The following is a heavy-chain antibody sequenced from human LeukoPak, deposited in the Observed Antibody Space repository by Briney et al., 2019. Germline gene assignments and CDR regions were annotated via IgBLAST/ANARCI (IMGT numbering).Heavy chain of an antibody. CDR2: IIPIFGIA. D-gene: IGHD2-2*01. CDR1: GGTFSSYA. J-gene: IGHJ5*02. V-gene: IGHV1-69*01. CDR3: ARVKDQLITGWFDP. Sequence: ASVKVSCKASGGTFSSYAISWVRQAPGQGLEWMGGIIPIFGIANYAQKFQGRVTITADESTSTAYMELSSLRSEDTAVYYCARVKDQLITGWFDPWGQGTLVTVSS.